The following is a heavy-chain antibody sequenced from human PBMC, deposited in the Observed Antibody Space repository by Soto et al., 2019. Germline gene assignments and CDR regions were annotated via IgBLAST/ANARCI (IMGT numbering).Heavy chain of an antibody. CDR3: AKDFGYNYGYDAFDI. V-gene: IGHV3-23*01. CDR2: VSGGGGST. D-gene: IGHD5-18*01. Sequence: EVQLLESGGGSVQPGGSLRLSSAASGFTFSSYAMSWVRQAPGKGLEWVSGVSGGGGSTYCVDSVKGRFTISRDSAKNTMYQQVNSLRAEDTAVYYCAKDFGYNYGYDAFDIWGQGTMVTVSS. CDR1: GFTFSSYA. J-gene: IGHJ3*02.